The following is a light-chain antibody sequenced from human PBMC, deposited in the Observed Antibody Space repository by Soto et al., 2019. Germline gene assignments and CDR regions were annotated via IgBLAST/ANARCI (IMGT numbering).Light chain of an antibody. J-gene: IGLJ2*01. Sequence: QAVVTQEPSLTVSPGGTVTLTCGSSTGAVTSGHRPYWFQQKPGQAPMTLISDTSDTHSWTPARFSGSLLGDKAALTLSGAQPEDEADYYCFLTYDGRRVFGGGTKLTVL. V-gene: IGLV7-46*01. CDR1: TGAVTSGHR. CDR2: DTS. CDR3: FLTYDGRRV.